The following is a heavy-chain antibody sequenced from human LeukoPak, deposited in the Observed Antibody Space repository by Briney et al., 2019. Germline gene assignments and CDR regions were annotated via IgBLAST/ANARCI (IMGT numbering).Heavy chain of an antibody. CDR1: GFSFSSYS. CDR2: ICSSSSNI. D-gene: IGHD3-10*01. CDR3: ARDTRPETITMVRGADFDY. V-gene: IGHV3-21*01. Sequence: GGSLRLSCAASGFSFSSYSMNWVRQAPGKGLEWVSSICSSSSNIYYADSVKGRFTISRDNAKNSLYLQMNSLRAEDTAVYYCARDTRPETITMVRGADFDYWGQGTLVTVSS. J-gene: IGHJ4*02.